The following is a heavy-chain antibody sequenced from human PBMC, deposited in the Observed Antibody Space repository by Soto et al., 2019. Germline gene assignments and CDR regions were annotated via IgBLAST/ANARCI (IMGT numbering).Heavy chain of an antibody. CDR3: GRAVSTTAPHNPFFDY. D-gene: IGHD5-18*01. CDR2: IYSGGST. CDR1: GFTVSSNY. V-gene: IGHV3-66*01. Sequence: PGGSLRLSCAASGFTVSSNYMSWVRQAPGKGLEWVSVIYSGGSTYYADSVKGRFTISRDNSKNTLYLQMNSLRAEDTAVYYCGRAVSTTAPHNPFFDYGGQETLVPVSS. J-gene: IGHJ4*02.